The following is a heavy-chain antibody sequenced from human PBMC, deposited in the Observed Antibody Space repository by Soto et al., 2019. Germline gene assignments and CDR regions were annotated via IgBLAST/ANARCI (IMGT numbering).Heavy chain of an antibody. D-gene: IGHD3-22*01. CDR1: GGSISSYY. CDR2: IYYSGST. V-gene: IGHV4-59*01. CDR3: ARGSITMIVATHWWFDP. Sequence: SETLSLTCTVSGGSISSYYWSWIRQPPGKGLEWIGSIYYSGSTNYHTSLKSRVTISVDTSKNQFSLKLSSVTAADTAVYYCARGSITMIVATHWWFDPWGQGTPVPVSS. J-gene: IGHJ5*02.